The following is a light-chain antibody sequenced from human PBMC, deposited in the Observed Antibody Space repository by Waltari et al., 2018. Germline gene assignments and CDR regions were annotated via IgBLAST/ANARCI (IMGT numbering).Light chain of an antibody. CDR3: QQYNTYSS. CDR1: QSISNY. CDR2: KAS. Sequence: DIQMTQSHSTLSASVGDTITITCRASQSISNYLAWYQQKPGKAPNLLIYKASSSGSGVPSRFSGSGSVTEFTLTISSLQPDDFATYYCQQYNTYSSFGQGTKLEIK. J-gene: IGKJ2*03. V-gene: IGKV1-5*03.